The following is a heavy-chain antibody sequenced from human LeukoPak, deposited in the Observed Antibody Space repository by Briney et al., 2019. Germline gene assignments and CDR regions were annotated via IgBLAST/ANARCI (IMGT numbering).Heavy chain of an antibody. CDR3: ASGLVTIFGVVTKYYFDY. V-gene: IGHV3-23*01. CDR1: GFTFSSYA. CDR2: ISASSGST. J-gene: IGHJ4*02. Sequence: GGXLRLSCAASGFTFSSYAMSWVRQAPGKGLEWVSTISASSGSTYYADSVKGRFTISRDNSKNTLYLQMNSLRAEDTAVYYCASGLVTIFGVVTKYYFDYWGQGTLVTVSS. D-gene: IGHD3-3*01.